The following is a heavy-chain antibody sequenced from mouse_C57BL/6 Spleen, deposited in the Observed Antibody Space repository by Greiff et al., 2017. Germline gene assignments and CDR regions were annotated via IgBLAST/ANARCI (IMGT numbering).Heavy chain of an antibody. CDR1: GYTFTSYW. J-gene: IGHJ4*01. CDR3: ARSGYSRALDY. V-gene: IGHV1-55*01. CDR2: IYPGSGST. D-gene: IGHD2-5*01. Sequence: QVQLQQPGAELVKPGASVKMSCKASGYTFTSYWITWVKQRPGQGLEWIGGIYPGSGSTKYNEKFKSKATLTVDTSSSTAYMQLSSLTSEDSAVYCCARSGYSRALDYWGQGTSVTVSS.